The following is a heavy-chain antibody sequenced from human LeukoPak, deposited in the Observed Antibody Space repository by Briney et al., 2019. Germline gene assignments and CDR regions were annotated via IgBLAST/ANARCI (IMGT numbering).Heavy chain of an antibody. D-gene: IGHD3-3*01. Sequence: ASVKVSCKASGYAFTNYYMVWVRRAPGQGLEWMGIINPSSGTTNYAQKFQGRVTMTRDMSTSTVYMELSSLRSEDTAVYYCARGPHKRTYDRDNWFDPWGQGTLVTVSS. CDR1: GYAFTNYY. J-gene: IGHJ5*02. V-gene: IGHV1-46*01. CDR2: INPSSGTT. CDR3: ARGPHKRTYDRDNWFDP.